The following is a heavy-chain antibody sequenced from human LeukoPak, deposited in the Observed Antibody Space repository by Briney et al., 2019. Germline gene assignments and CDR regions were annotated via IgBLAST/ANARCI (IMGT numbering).Heavy chain of an antibody. CDR2: IYYSGSI. J-gene: IGHJ4*02. D-gene: IGHD2-21*01. V-gene: IGHV4-39*01. CDR1: GGSISSSSYY. Sequence: ASETLSLTCTVSGGSISSSSYYWGWIRQPPGKGLEWIGSIYYSGSIYYNPSLKSRVTISVDTSKNQFSLKLSSATAADTAVYYCARLQSSGLVWSVYWGQGTLVTVSS. CDR3: ARLQSSGLVWSVY.